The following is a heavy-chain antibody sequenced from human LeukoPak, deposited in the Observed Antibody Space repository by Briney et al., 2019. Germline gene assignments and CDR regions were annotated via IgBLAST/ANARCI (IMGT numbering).Heavy chain of an antibody. CDR2: INTNTGNP. CDR1: GYTFTSYA. V-gene: IGHV7-4-1*02. D-gene: IGHD1-26*01. J-gene: IGHJ3*02. Sequence: ASVKVSCKASGYTFTSYAMNWVRQAPGQGLEWMGWINTNTGNPTYAQGFTGRFVFSLDTSVSTAYLQISSLKAEDTAVYYCASPKGAYYDDAFDIWGQGTMVTVSS. CDR3: ASPKGAYYDDAFDI.